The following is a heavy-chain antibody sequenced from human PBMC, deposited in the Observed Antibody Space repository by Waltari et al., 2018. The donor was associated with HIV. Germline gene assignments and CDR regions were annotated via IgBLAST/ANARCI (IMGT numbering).Heavy chain of an antibody. D-gene: IGHD3-3*02. CDR1: GFTFSTYD. CDR2: IRYDGSDK. J-gene: IGHJ4*01. V-gene: IGHV3-30*02. Sequence: QVQLVESGGGVVQAGGYLRLSGGASGFTFSTYDMHWVRQAPGKGLEWVAYIRYDGSDKSYADSVKGRFTMSRDNSKNTLSLRMNSLRADDTAIYYCARDPGINIPRYYFDFWGHGTTVTV. CDR3: ARDPGINIPRYYFDF.